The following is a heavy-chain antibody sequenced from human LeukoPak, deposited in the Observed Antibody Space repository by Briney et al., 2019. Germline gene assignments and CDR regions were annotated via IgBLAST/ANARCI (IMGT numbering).Heavy chain of an antibody. CDR1: GGSLSGYY. J-gene: IGHJ4*02. D-gene: IGHD3-16*02. Sequence: SETLSLTCAVYGGSLSGYYWSWIRQPPGKGLEWIGEINHSGSTNYNPSLKSRVTISVDTSKNQFSLKLSSVTAADTAVYYCARGQGYIWGSYRFDYWGQGTLVTVSS. CDR3: ARGQGYIWGSYRFDY. CDR2: INHSGST. V-gene: IGHV4-34*01.